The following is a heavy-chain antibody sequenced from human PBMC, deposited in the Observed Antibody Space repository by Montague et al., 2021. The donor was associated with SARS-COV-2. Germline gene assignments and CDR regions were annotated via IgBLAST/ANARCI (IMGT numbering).Heavy chain of an antibody. CDR2: INHSGST. V-gene: IGHV4-34*01. CDR1: GGSLSGYY. J-gene: IGHJ4*02. Sequence: SETLSLTCAVYGGSLSGYYWSWIRQPPGKGLEWIGEINHSGSTNXNPSLKGRVTISVDTSKNQFSLKLSSVTAADTAVYYCARGSTVTHYWGQGTLVTVSS. D-gene: IGHD4-17*01. CDR3: ARGSTVTHY.